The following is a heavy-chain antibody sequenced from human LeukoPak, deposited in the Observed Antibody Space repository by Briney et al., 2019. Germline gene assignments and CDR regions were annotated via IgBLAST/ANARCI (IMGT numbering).Heavy chain of an antibody. CDR3: ARDRSGGLVRLTDY. Sequence: GWSLRLSCAASGFTFSDYYMNWIRQAPGKGLELVSYISSSGSTVHYVDSVKGRFTISRDNAKNSLYLQMNSLRAEDTAVYYCARDRSGGLVRLTDYWGQGTLVTVSS. D-gene: IGHD3-10*01. CDR1: GFTFSDYY. CDR2: ISSSGSTV. V-gene: IGHV3-11*01. J-gene: IGHJ4*02.